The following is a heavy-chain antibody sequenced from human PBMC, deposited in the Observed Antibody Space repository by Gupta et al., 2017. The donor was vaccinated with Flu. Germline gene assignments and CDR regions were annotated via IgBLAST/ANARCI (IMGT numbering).Heavy chain of an antibody. CDR2: IYYSGTT. D-gene: IGHD5-18*01. J-gene: IGHJ4*02. V-gene: IGHV4-59*01. CDR3: VRRGAYSDGLAFDS. CDR1: TGSINSH. Sequence: QVQLQEPGPGLVKPSETLSLTCTVSTGSINSHWSWNRQPPGKGLEWIGEIYYSGTTNYNPSLKRRVTISIDTPKSQFSLRLSSVTAADTAVYYCVRRGAYSDGLAFDSWGQGSLVTVSS.